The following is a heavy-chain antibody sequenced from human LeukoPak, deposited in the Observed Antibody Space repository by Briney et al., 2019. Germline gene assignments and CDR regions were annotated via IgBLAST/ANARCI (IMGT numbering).Heavy chain of an antibody. D-gene: IGHD6-13*01. V-gene: IGHV4-59*01. CDR3: ARENGYTDYYYYMDV. CDR1: GGPISSYY. J-gene: IGHJ6*03. Sequence: PSETLSLTCTVSGGPISSYYWSWIRQPPGKGLEWIGYIYYSGSTNYNPSLKSRVTISVDTSKNQFSLKLSSVTAADTAVYYCARENGYTDYYYYMDVWGKGTTVTVSS. CDR2: IYYSGST.